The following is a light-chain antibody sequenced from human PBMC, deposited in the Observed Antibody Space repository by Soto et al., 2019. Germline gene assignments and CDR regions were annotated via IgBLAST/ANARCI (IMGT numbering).Light chain of an antibody. CDR1: QSLSSSY. Sequence: EIVLTQSPGTLSLSPGERATLSCTASQSLSSSYLAWYQQKPGQAPRLLIYGASGRATGIPDRFSGGGSGTDFALTISRLEPEDLAVYYCQQYGSTPQTFGHGTKVEIK. J-gene: IGKJ1*01. CDR2: GAS. V-gene: IGKV3-20*01. CDR3: QQYGSTPQT.